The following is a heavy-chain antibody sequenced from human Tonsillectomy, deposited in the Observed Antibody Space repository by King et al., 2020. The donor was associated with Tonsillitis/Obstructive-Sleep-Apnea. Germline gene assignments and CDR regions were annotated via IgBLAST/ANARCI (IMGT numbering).Heavy chain of an antibody. Sequence: QLVQSGAEVKKPGASVKVSCKASGYTFTTYTMHWVRQAPGQRLEWMGWINAGNGNTEYSQKFQGRVTITRDTSACTAYMELSSLRSEDTAVYYCARDKDGYNYPDYWGQGTLVTVSS. D-gene: IGHD5-24*01. J-gene: IGHJ4*02. CDR1: GYTFTTYT. CDR2: INAGNGNT. V-gene: IGHV1-3*01. CDR3: ARDKDGYNYPDY.